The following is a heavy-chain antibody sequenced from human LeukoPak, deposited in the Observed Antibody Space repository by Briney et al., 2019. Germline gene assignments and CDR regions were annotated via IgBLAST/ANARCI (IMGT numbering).Heavy chain of an antibody. CDR1: GGTFSSYA. CDR2: IIPIFGTA. CDR3: ARDDSSSSGYYYYYMDV. Sequence: SVKVSCKASGGTFSSYAISWVRQAPGQGLEWMGRIIPIFGTANYAQKFQGRVTITTDESTSTAYMELSSLRSEDTAVYYCARDDSSSSGYYYYYMDVWGKGTTVTVSS. V-gene: IGHV1-69*05. D-gene: IGHD6-6*01. J-gene: IGHJ6*03.